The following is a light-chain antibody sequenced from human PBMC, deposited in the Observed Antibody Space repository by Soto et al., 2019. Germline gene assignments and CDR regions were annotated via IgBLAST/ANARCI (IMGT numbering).Light chain of an antibody. Sequence: QSALTQPASVSGSPGQSITISCTGTSSDVGGYNYVSWYQQHPGKAPKLMIYEISHRPSGVSNRFAGSTSGNTASLTISGHQADDEADYYGSSYTSSSTVVFGGGTKLTVL. V-gene: IGLV2-14*01. CDR1: SSDVGGYNY. CDR2: EIS. J-gene: IGLJ2*01. CDR3: SSYTSSSTVV.